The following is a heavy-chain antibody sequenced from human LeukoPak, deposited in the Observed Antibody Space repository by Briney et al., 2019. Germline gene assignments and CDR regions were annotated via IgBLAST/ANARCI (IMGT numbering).Heavy chain of an antibody. CDR1: GGSFSGYY. V-gene: IGHV4-34*01. CDR2: INHSGST. Sequence: SETLSLTCAVYGGSFSGYYWSWIRQPPGKGLEWIGEINHSGSTNYNPSLKSRVTISVDTSKNQFSLKLSSVTAADTAVYYCARYNWNDEDYFDYWGQGTLVTVSS. D-gene: IGHD1-1*01. CDR3: ARYNWNDEDYFDY. J-gene: IGHJ4*02.